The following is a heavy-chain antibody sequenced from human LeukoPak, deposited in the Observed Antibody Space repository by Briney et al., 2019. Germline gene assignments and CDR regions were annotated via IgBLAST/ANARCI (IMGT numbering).Heavy chain of an antibody. J-gene: IGHJ4*02. CDR2: IYPNSGVT. Sequence: VSVTVSCKASGYTFTDYYMHWVRQAPGQGLEWMGWIYPNSGVTNYAQNFQGRVTMTRDTSISTAYMGLSRLRSDDTAVYFCARGRSEYYLDSWGRGTL. CDR3: ARGRSEYYLDS. CDR1: GYTFTDYY. V-gene: IGHV1-2*02. D-gene: IGHD2/OR15-2a*01.